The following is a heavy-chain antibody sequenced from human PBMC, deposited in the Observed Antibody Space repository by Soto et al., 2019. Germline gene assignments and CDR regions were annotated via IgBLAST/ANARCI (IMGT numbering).Heavy chain of an antibody. D-gene: IGHD3-22*01. CDR2: IIPIFGTA. CDR1: GGTFSSYA. V-gene: IGHV1-69*12. CDR3: ARDRGTSSGYYPYWFDP. Sequence: QVQLVQSGAEVKKPGSSVKVSCKASGGTFSSYAITWVRQAPGQGLEWMGGIIPIFGTANYAQKFQARVTITADESTSTAYMELSSLRSEDTAVYYCARDRGTSSGYYPYWFDPCGQGTLVTVSS. J-gene: IGHJ5*02.